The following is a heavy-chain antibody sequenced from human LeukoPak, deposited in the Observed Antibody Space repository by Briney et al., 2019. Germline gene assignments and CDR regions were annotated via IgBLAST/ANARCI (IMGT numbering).Heavy chain of an antibody. CDR2: INHSGST. CDR1: GGSFSGYY. CDR3: ARGPRPSQLHYYYYYMDV. V-gene: IGHV4-34*01. D-gene: IGHD6-6*01. J-gene: IGHJ6*03. Sequence: KPSETLSLTCAVYGGSFSGYYWSWIRQPPGKGLEWIGEINHSGSTNYNPSLKSRVTISVDTSKNQFSLKLSSVTAADTAVYYCARGPRPSQLHYYYYYMDVWGKGTTVTVSS.